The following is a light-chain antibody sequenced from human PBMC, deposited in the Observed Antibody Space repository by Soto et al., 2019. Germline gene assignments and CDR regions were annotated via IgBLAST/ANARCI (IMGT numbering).Light chain of an antibody. CDR3: QQRSNWPYMYT. Sequence: EIVLTQYTATLSLSPGERATLSCRASQSVSSYLAWYQQKPGQAPRLLIYDASNRATGIPARFSGSGSGTDFTLTISSLEPEDFAVYYCQQRSNWPYMYTFGQGTRLEI. V-gene: IGKV3-11*01. J-gene: IGKJ5*01. CDR2: DAS. CDR1: QSVSSY.